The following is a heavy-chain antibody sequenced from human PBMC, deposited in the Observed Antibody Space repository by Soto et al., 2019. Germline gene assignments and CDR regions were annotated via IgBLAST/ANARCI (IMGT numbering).Heavy chain of an antibody. D-gene: IGHD3-16*01. J-gene: IGHJ5*02. V-gene: IGHV4-4*07. Sequence: SETLSLTXAVSGASIRSYHWSFLRQPAGKGLEWIGRIQHTGNTNYNPSLKSRVTMSADTSKNQISLKMTSVTAADTAVYFCAKDVSSRRWFDPWGQGVRVTVSS. CDR2: IQHTGNT. CDR3: AKDVSSRRWFDP. CDR1: GASIRSYH.